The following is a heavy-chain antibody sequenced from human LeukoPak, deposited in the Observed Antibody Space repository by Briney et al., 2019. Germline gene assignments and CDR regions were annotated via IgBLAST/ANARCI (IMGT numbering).Heavy chain of an antibody. V-gene: IGHV3-23*01. Sequence: PGGSLRLSCAASGFTFSNSAMTWVRQAPGKGLEWVSAISDSGGKTHYADSVKGRSTISRDNSKNTLYLQMNSLRVKDTAIYYCAKDWSCDYWGQGTLITVSS. J-gene: IGHJ4*02. D-gene: IGHD1-26*01. CDR3: AKDWSCDY. CDR2: ISDSGGKT. CDR1: GFTFSNSA.